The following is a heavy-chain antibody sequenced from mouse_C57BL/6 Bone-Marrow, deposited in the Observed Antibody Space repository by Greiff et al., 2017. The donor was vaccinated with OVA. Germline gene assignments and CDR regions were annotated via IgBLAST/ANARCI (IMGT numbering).Heavy chain of an antibody. CDR3: ARQDGVVASDY. CDR1: GFTFRSYT. V-gene: IGHV5-9*01. Sequence: EVKLVESGGGLVKPGGSLKLSCAASGFTFRSYTMSWVRQTPEKRLEWVATISGGGGNTYYPDSVKGRFTISRDNAKNTLYLQMSSLRSEDTALYYCARQDGVVASDYWGQGTTLTVSS. D-gene: IGHD1-1*01. J-gene: IGHJ2*01. CDR2: ISGGGGNT.